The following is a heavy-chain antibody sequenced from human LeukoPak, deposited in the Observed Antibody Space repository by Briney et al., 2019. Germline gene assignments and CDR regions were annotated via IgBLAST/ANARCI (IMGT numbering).Heavy chain of an antibody. D-gene: IGHD5-24*01. CDR3: VRGDKRDY. Sequence: PGGSLRLSCAASGFTFSDYYMSWIRQAPGKGLEWVSYISSSGSTIYYAESVRGRLTISRDNAESSVYLHVNSLRVEDTAIYYCVRGDKRDYWGQGTLVTVAS. J-gene: IGHJ4*01. CDR2: ISSSGSTI. V-gene: IGHV3-11*04. CDR1: GFTFSDYY.